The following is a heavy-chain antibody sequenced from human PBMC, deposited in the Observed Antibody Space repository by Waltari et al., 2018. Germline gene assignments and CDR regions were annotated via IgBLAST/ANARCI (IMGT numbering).Heavy chain of an antibody. V-gene: IGHV4-38-2*02. CDR3: ARETLTSSGWYGFDP. D-gene: IGHD6-19*01. J-gene: IGHJ5*02. CDR1: GYSISSGYY. CDR2: IYHSGGT. Sequence: QVQLQESGPGLVKPSETLSLTCTVSGYSISSGYYWGWIRQPPGKGLEWIGNIYHSGGTYCTPSLKSRVTISVDTSKNQFSLKLSSVTAADTAVYYCARETLTSSGWYGFDPWGQGTLVTVSS.